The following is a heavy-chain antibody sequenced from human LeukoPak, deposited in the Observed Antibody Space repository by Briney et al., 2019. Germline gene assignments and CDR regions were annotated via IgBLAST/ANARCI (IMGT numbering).Heavy chain of an antibody. CDR2: IYTSGST. D-gene: IGHD2-2*02. CDR3: ARGRWYCSSTSCYTHWFDP. Sequence: RASETLSLTCAVYGGSFSGYYWSWIRQPAGKGLEWIGRIYTSGSTNYNPSLKSRVTISVDTSKNQFSLKLSSVTAADTAVYYCARGRWYCSSTSCYTHWFDPWGQGTLVTVSS. V-gene: IGHV4-59*10. J-gene: IGHJ5*02. CDR1: GGSFSGYY.